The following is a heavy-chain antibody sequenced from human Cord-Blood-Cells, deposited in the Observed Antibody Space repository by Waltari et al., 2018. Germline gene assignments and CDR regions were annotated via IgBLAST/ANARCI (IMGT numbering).Heavy chain of an antibody. Sequence: QVQLVQSGAEVKKPGASVKVSCTASGYTFTGYYMHWVRQPPGQGLEWMGWINPNSGGTNYAQKFQGRVTMTRDTSISTAYMELSRLRSDDTAVYYCAQVLYSSSWYGGFDYWGQGTLVTVSS. D-gene: IGHD6-13*01. CDR1: GYTFTGYY. CDR3: AQVLYSSSWYGGFDY. V-gene: IGHV1-2*02. CDR2: INPNSGGT. J-gene: IGHJ4*02.